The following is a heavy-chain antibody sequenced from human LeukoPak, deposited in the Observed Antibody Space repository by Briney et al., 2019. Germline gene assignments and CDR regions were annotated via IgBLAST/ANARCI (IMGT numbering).Heavy chain of an antibody. CDR3: ARTLRLYSGYDFRYYFDY. V-gene: IGHV1-2*02. D-gene: IGHD5-12*01. CDR2: INPNSGGT. CDR1: GYTFTGYY. Sequence: ASVKVSCKASGYTFTGYYMHWVRQAPGQGLAWMGWINPNSGGTNYAQKFQGRVTMTRDTSISTAYMELSRLRADDTAVYYCARTLRLYSGYDFRYYFDYWGQGTLVTVSS. J-gene: IGHJ4*02.